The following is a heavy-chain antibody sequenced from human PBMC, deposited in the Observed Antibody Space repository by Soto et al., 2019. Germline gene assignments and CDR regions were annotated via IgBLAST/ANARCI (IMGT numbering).Heavy chain of an antibody. CDR2: VSYSGST. J-gene: IGHJ6*02. CDR1: GGSISSGGYY. CDR3: ARDRWVGIAERPYYYYCMDV. V-gene: IGHV4-31*03. D-gene: IGHD6-6*01. Sequence: QVQLQESGPGLVKPSQTLSLTCTVSGGSISSGGYYWSWIRQHPGKGLEWIGYVSYSGSTYYNPSLKSRVTISVDTSKNQCSLELSSVTAADTAVYYGARDRWVGIAERPYYYYCMDVWGQGTTVTVSS.